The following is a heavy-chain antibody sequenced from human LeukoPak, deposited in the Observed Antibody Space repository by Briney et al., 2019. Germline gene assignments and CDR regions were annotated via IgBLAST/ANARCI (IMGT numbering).Heavy chain of an antibody. CDR3: ARERRGDGYNS. D-gene: IGHD5-24*01. Sequence: PGGSLRLSCAASGFTFSSYSIHWVRQAPGKGLEWVAVISYDGSNKYYADSVKGRFTISRDNAKNTLYLQMNSLRAEDTAVYYCARERRGDGYNSWGQGTLVTVSS. CDR1: GFTFSSYS. V-gene: IGHV3-30*03. CDR2: ISYDGSNK. J-gene: IGHJ4*02.